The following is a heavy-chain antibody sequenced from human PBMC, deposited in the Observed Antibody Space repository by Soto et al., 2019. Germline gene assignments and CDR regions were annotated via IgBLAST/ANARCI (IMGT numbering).Heavy chain of an antibody. V-gene: IGHV3-21*01. CDR3: ARDLNVRAYYDFWSGYPYYYGMDV. CDR1: GFTFSSYS. J-gene: IGHJ6*02. Sequence: EVQLVESGGGLVKPGGSLRLSCAASGFTFSSYSMNWVRQAPGKGLEWVSSISSSSSYIYYADSVKGRFTISRDNAKNSRYLQMISLRAEDTAVYYCARDLNVRAYYDFWSGYPYYYGMDVWGQGTTVTVSS. D-gene: IGHD3-3*01. CDR2: ISSSSSYI.